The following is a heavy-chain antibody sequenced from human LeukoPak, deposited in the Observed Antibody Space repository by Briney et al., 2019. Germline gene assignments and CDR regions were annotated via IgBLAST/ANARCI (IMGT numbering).Heavy chain of an antibody. CDR2: ISGSGGST. J-gene: IGHJ4*02. CDR3: AKHQGSGYLIDY. D-gene: IGHD5-12*01. V-gene: IGHV3-23*01. Sequence: GGTLRLSCAASGFTFSSYGMSWVRQAPGKGLEWVSAISGSGGSTYYADSVKGRFTISRDNSKNTLYLQMNSLRAEDTAVYYCAKHQGSGYLIDYWGQGTLVTVSS. CDR1: GFTFSSYG.